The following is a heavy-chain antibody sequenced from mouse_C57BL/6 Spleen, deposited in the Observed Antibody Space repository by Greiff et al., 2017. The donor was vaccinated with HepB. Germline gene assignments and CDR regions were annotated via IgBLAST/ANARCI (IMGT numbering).Heavy chain of an antibody. J-gene: IGHJ4*01. D-gene: IGHD2-1*01. V-gene: IGHV7-3*01. CDR2: IRNKANGYTT. Sequence: EVKLVESGGGLVQPGGSLSLSCAASGFTFTDYYMSWVRQPPGKALEWLGFIRNKANGYTTEYSASVKGRFTISRDNSQSILYLQMNALRAEDSATYYCARYYGNYLYYAMDDWGQGTSVTVSS. CDR1: GFTFTDYY. CDR3: ARYYGNYLYYAMDD.